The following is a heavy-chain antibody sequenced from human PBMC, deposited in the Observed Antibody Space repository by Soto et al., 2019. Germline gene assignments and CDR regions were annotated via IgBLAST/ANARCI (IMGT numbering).Heavy chain of an antibody. CDR3: ATTNRYYDILTGYYKNNWFDP. D-gene: IGHD3-9*01. Sequence: SVKVSCKASGSTFSSYTISWVRQAPGQGLEWMGRIIPILGIANYAQKFQGRVTITADKSTSTAYMELSSLRSEDTAVYYCATTNRYYDILTGYYKNNWFDPWGQGTLVTVSS. CDR2: IIPILGIA. J-gene: IGHJ5*02. V-gene: IGHV1-69*02. CDR1: GSTFSSYT.